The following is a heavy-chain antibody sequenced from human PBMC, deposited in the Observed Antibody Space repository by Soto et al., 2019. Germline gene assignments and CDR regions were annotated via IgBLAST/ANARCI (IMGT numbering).Heavy chain of an antibody. V-gene: IGHV4-59*01. CDR3: ARGRTRYYFDY. J-gene: IGHJ4*02. Sequence: SETLSLTCTVSGGSISSSFWSWVRQPPGKGLEWFGYIYDSGNTNYNPSLKSRVSISIDTSKNQFSLKLSSVTAAYTAVYYCARGRTRYYFDYWGQGPLVTVSS. CDR1: GGSISSSF. CDR2: IYDSGNT.